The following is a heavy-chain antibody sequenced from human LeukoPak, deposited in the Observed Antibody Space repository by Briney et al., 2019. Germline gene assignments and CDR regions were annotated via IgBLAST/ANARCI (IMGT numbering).Heavy chain of an antibody. D-gene: IGHD2-8*01. V-gene: IGHV1-69*04. CDR2: IIPIFGIA. Sequence: GASVKVSCKASGGTFSSYAISWVRQAPGQGLEWMGRIIPIFGIANYAQKFQGRVTITADKSTSTAYMELSSLRSEDTAVYYCARDPGVSDWFDPWGQGTLVTVSS. CDR3: ARDPGVSDWFDP. CDR1: GGTFSSYA. J-gene: IGHJ5*02.